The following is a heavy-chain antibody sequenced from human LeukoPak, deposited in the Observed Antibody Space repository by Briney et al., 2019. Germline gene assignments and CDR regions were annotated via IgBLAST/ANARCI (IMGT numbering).Heavy chain of an antibody. V-gene: IGHV3-30-3*01. J-gene: IGHJ5*02. D-gene: IGHD1-26*01. CDR1: GFTFSSYA. CDR3: ARDPVVGATKFWNWFDP. Sequence: GGSLRLSCAASGFTFSSYAMHWVRQAPGKGLEWVAVISYDGSNKYYADSVKGRFTISRDNSKNTLCLQMNSLRAEDTAVYYCARDPVVGATKFWNWFDPWGQGTLVTVSS. CDR2: ISYDGSNK.